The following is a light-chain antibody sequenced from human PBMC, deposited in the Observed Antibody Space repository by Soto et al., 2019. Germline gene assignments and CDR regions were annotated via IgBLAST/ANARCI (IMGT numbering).Light chain of an antibody. CDR1: QSFTYTY. Sequence: IVLTQSPVTLSSSPGERATLSCRASQSFTYTYLAWYQQKPGRSPRLLVYGVSARAAGISDRFSGSGSGTDFTLTINRLEPEDSAIYYCQQYESIPFIFGQGTKLEIK. CDR3: QQYESIPFI. CDR2: GVS. J-gene: IGKJ2*01. V-gene: IGKV3-20*01.